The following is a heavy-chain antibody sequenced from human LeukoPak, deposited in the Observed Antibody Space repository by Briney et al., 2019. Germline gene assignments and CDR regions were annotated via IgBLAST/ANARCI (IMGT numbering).Heavy chain of an antibody. D-gene: IGHD3-10*01. CDR3: ARGIRGVIITTNYYNMDV. J-gene: IGHJ6*03. CDR2: VNHSGRT. CDR1: GRSFSGYY. Sequence: SETLSLTCAVYGRSFSGYYWSWVRQPPGQGLEWMGEVNHSGRTSYNPSLKSRVPISADTSKNQFSLRMTSLTAADTAVYYCARGIRGVIITTNYYNMDVWGPGTTVTVSS. V-gene: IGHV4-34*01.